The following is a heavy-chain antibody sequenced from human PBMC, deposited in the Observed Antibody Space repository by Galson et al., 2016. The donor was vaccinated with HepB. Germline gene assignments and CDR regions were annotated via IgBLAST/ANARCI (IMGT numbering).Heavy chain of an antibody. Sequence: SLRLSCAASGFTFSSYAMSWVRRAPGKGLEWVSGISGIGGSTNYGDSVRGRFTISRDNTKNMVYLEMSSLRVEDTAVYYCAKDGREGVVRSVHFDYWGQGTLVTVSS. CDR3: AKDGREGVVRSVHFDY. D-gene: IGHD3-10*01. CDR1: GFTFSSYA. CDR2: ISGIGGST. J-gene: IGHJ4*02. V-gene: IGHV3-23*01.